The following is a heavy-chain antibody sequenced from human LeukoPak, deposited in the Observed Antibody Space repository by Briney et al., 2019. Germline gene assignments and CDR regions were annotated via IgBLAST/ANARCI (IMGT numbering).Heavy chain of an antibody. J-gene: IGHJ4*02. CDR1: GFTFSSYG. V-gene: IGHV3-33*01. CDR3: ASSNWNDESLSDY. Sequence: GGSLRLSCAASGFTFSSYGMHWVRQAPGKGLEWVAVIWYDGSNKYYADSVKGRFTISRDNSKNTLYLQMNSLRAEDTAVNYCASSNWNDESLSDYWGQGTLVTVSS. CDR2: IWYDGSNK. D-gene: IGHD1-20*01.